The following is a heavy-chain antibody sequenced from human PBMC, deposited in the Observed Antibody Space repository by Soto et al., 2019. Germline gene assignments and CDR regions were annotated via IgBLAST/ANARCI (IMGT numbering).Heavy chain of an antibody. D-gene: IGHD5-12*01. J-gene: IGHJ4*02. V-gene: IGHV4-59*12. CDR1: GGSISSYY. CDR2: IYYSGST. Sequence: PSETLSLTCTVSGGSISSYYWSWIRQPPGKGLEWIGYIYYSGSTNYNPSLKSRVTISVDTSKNQFSLKLSSVTAADTAVYFCARVKGYSGYDLVPYYFDYWGQGTLVTVSS. CDR3: ARVKGYSGYDLVPYYFDY.